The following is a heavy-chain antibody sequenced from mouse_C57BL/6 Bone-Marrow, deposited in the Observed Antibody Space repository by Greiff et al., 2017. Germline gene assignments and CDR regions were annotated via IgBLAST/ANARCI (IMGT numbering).Heavy chain of an antibody. V-gene: IGHV5-12*01. D-gene: IGHD2-1*01. CDR2: ISNGGGST. Sequence: DVHLVESGGGLVQPGGSLKLSCAASGFTFSDYYMYWVRQTPEKRLEWVAYISNGGGSTYYPDTVKGRFTISRDNAKNTLYLQMSRLKSEDTAMYYCARHGVTPYWGQGTLVTVSA. CDR1: GFTFSDYY. CDR3: ARHGVTPY. J-gene: IGHJ3*01.